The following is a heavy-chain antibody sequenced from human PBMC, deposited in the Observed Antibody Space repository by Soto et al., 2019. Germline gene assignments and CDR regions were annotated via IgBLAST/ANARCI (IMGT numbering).Heavy chain of an antibody. Sequence: GGSLRLSCAASGFTFSNAWMSWVRQAPGKGLEWVGRIKSKTDGGTTDYAAPVKGRFTISRDDSKNTLYLQMNSLKTEDTAVYYCHTRPGTSYYDYIWGSYRYTYDFDYWGQGTLVTVSS. CDR1: GFTFSNAW. D-gene: IGHD3-16*02. CDR2: IKSKTDGGTT. J-gene: IGHJ4*02. V-gene: IGHV3-15*01. CDR3: HTRPGTSYYDYIWGSYRYTYDFDY.